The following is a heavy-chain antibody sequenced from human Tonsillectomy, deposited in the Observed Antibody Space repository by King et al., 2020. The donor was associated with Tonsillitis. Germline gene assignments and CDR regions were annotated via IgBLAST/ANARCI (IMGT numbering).Heavy chain of an antibody. Sequence: VQLQESGPGLVKPSETLSLTCSVSGGSISSYYWSWIRQPPGKGLEWIGYIYYSGSTNYNPSLKSRVTISVDTSKNQFSLKLSSVTAADTAVYYCAGSNYVSGRTFVYCGQRALVTVSS. CDR2: IYYSGST. D-gene: IGHD3-10*01. CDR3: AGSNYVSGRTFVY. J-gene: IGHJ4*02. CDR1: GGSISSYY. V-gene: IGHV4-59*01.